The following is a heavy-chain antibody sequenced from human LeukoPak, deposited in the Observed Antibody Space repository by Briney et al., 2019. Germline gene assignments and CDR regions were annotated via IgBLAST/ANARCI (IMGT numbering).Heavy chain of an antibody. CDR1: GFTFSSYS. Sequence: GGSLRLSCAASGFTFSSYSMNWVRQAPGKGLEWVSYISSSSGTIYYADSVKGRFTISRDNAKNSLYLQMNSLRAEDTAVYYCAKPTDYWGQGTLVTVSS. D-gene: IGHD1-14*01. CDR3: AKPTDY. V-gene: IGHV3-48*04. J-gene: IGHJ4*02. CDR2: ISSSSGTI.